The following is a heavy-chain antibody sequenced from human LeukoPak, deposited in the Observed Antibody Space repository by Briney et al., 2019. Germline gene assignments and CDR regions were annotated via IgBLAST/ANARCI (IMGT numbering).Heavy chain of an antibody. CDR2: INSDGSST. CDR3: ARVIYYDSSPYFDY. D-gene: IGHD3-22*01. CDR1: GFTFSSYW. V-gene: IGHV3-74*01. J-gene: IGHJ4*02. Sequence: QPGGSLRLSCAASGFTFSSYWMHWVRQAPGKGLVWVSRINSDGSSTSYADSVKGRFTISRDNAKSTLYLQMNSLRAEDTAVYYCARVIYYDSSPYFDYWGQGTLVTVSS.